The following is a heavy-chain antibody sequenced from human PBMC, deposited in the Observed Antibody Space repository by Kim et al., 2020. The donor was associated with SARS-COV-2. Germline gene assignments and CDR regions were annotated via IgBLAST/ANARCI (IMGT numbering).Heavy chain of an antibody. Sequence: GGSLRLSCAASGFTFSNAWMSWVRQAPGKGLEWVGRIKSKTDGGTTDYAAPVKGRFTISRDDSKNTLYLQMNSLKTEDTAVYYCTTDGWDYQALWFEAGYWGXXTLVTVSS. CDR2: IKSKTDGGTT. J-gene: IGHJ4*02. V-gene: IGHV3-15*01. CDR1: GFTFSNAW. CDR3: TTDGWDYQALWFEAGY. D-gene: IGHD1-7*01.